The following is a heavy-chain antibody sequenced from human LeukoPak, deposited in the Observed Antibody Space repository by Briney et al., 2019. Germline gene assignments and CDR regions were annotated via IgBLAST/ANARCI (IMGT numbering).Heavy chain of an antibody. J-gene: IGHJ3*02. CDR2: ISNTGRTI. CDR1: GFSFSSYE. Sequence: GGSLRLSCAASGFSFSSYEMNWVRQPPGKGLEWLSSISNTGRTIYYADSVRGRFTISRDNAKNSLYLQVNSLRAEDTAVYYCERGGYCSSSICYSLNAFDIWGQGTMFTVSS. D-gene: IGHD2-2*01. CDR3: ERGGYCSSSICYSLNAFDI. V-gene: IGHV3-48*03.